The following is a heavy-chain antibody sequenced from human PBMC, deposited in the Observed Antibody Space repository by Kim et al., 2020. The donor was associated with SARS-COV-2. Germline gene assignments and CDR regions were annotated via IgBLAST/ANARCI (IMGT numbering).Heavy chain of an antibody. CDR1: GFTVNNNY. V-gene: IGHV3-53*01. CDR2: RSGSGRT. D-gene: IGHD1-26*01. J-gene: IGHJ6*02. CDR3: ARQRTYSDSGSKIYYCGLDV. Sequence: GGSLRLSCVASGFTVNNNYMAWVRQAPGKGLEWVAFRSGSGRTDYADSARGRFTISRDHSKNTLYLEMNSLRVEDTAVYFCARQRTYSDSGSKIYYCGLDVWGQGATVTVSS.